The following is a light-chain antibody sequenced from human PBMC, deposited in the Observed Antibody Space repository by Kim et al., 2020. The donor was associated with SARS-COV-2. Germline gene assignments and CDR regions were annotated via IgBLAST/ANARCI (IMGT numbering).Light chain of an antibody. J-gene: IGLJ1*01. CDR2: DVS. V-gene: IGLV2-14*03. CDR1: SSDVGGYNY. CDR3: SSYTSSSTLV. Sequence: GQSITISCTGTSSDVGGYNYVSWYQQHPSKAPKLMIYDVSNRPSGVSNRFSGSKSGNTASLTISGLQAEDEADYYCSSYTSSSTLVFGTGTKVTVL.